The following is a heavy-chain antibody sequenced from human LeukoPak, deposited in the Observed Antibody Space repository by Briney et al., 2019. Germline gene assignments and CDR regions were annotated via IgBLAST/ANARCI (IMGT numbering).Heavy chain of an antibody. CDR1: GYTFTGYY. CDR2: INPSGGRT. J-gene: IGHJ3*02. V-gene: IGHV1-46*01. Sequence: GASVKVSCKASGYTFTGYYMHWVRQAPGQGLEWMGLINPSGGRTTYAQKFQGRVTLTRDTSTSTVYMELSSLRSEDTAIYYCARIRDGYNDAYDIWGQGTVVTVPS. CDR3: ARIRDGYNDAYDI. D-gene: IGHD5-24*01.